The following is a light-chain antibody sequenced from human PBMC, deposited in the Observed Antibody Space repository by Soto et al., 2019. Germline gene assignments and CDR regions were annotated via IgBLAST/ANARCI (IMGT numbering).Light chain of an antibody. CDR3: QHYTGYSRT. J-gene: IGKJ2*01. CDR1: QSISSY. V-gene: IGKV1-5*02. Sequence: HMTQARSSGSASLEDPVAVVCGASQSISSYLNWYQQKPGKAPKLLIYHASTLESGVPSSFSGSGSGTEFTLTICSMQPDDVVTFYCQHYTGYSRTFGEGTKLDI. CDR2: HAS.